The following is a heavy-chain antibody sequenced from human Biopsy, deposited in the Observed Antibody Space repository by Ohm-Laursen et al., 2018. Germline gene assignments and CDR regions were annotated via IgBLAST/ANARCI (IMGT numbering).Heavy chain of an antibody. J-gene: IGHJ5*02. V-gene: IGHV1-8*01. CDR3: ARGYSRRVSIFEASIYWFDT. CDR2: MIPSSGKT. CDR1: GYSFTTYD. Sequence: SSVKVSCKASGYSFTTYDVDWVRQARGQGLEWMGWMIPSSGKTGYAQGFQGRVTLTMNTSISTAYMELSCLRSEVPAVYFCARGYSRRVSIFEASIYWFDTWGQGTLVTVSS. D-gene: IGHD6-6*01.